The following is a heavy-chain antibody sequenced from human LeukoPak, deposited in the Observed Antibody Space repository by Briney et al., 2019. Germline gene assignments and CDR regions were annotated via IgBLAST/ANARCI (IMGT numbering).Heavy chain of an antibody. CDR1: GFTFSSYW. J-gene: IGHJ6*03. CDR2: IKQDGSEK. CDR3: ARVRSGGFYYYYMVA. D-gene: IGHD3-10*01. V-gene: IGHV3-7*01. Sequence: GGSLRLSCAASGFTFSSYWMSWVRQAPGKGLEWVANIKQDGSEKYYVDSVKGRFTISRDNAKNPLYLQMNSLRAEDTAVYYCARVRSGGFYYYYMVACGKGDTVSVSS.